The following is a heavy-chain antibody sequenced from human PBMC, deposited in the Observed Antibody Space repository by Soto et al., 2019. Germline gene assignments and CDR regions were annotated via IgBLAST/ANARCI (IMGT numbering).Heavy chain of an antibody. CDR2: IYHSGST. Sequence: SETLSLTCAVSGGPISSCGYSWSWIRQPPGKGLEWIGYIYHSGSTYYNPSLKSRVTISVDRSKNQFSLKLSSVTAADTAVYYCARAITMVRGVLMNDAFDIWGQGTMVTVSS. D-gene: IGHD3-10*01. CDR3: ARAITMVRGVLMNDAFDI. CDR1: GGPISSCGYS. J-gene: IGHJ3*02. V-gene: IGHV4-30-2*01.